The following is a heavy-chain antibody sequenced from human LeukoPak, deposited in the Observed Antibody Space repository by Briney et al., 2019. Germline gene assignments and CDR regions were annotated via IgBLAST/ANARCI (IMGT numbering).Heavy chain of an antibody. D-gene: IGHD3-9*01. Sequence: GGSLRLSCAASGFTVSSNYMSWVRQAPGKGLEWASVIYSGGSTYYADSVKGRFTISRDNSKNTLYLQMNSLRAEDTAVYYCARGTLTPNGYYYMDVWGKGTTVTVSS. V-gene: IGHV3-53*01. CDR3: ARGTLTPNGYYYMDV. CDR2: IYSGGST. CDR1: GFTVSSNY. J-gene: IGHJ6*03.